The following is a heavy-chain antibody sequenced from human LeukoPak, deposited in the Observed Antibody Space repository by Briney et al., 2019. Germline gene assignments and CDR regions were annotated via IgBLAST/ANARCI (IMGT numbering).Heavy chain of an antibody. CDR1: GVSFSGYY. Sequence: SETLSLTCAVYGVSFSGYYWSWIRQPPGKGLEWIGEINHSGSTNYNPSLKSRVTISVDTSKNQFSLKLSSVTAADTAVYYCARGVATVVTPTSQIDCWGQGTLVTVSS. D-gene: IGHD4-23*01. CDR3: ARGVATVVTPTSQIDC. CDR2: INHSGST. J-gene: IGHJ4*02. V-gene: IGHV4-34*01.